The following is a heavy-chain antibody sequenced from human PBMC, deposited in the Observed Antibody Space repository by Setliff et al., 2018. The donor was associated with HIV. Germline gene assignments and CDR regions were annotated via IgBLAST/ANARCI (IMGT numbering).Heavy chain of an antibody. CDR1: GGSFSGYY. CDR2: INHSGST. D-gene: IGHD3-22*01. Sequence: TSETLSLTCAVYGGSFSGYYWSWIRQPPGKGLEWIGEINHSGSTNYNPSLKSRVTISVDTSKNQFSLKLSSVTAADTAVYYCARGPRITLIEVVTSDYYYGMDVWGQGTTVTVSS. J-gene: IGHJ6*02. CDR3: ARGPRITLIEVVTSDYYYGMDV. V-gene: IGHV4-34*01.